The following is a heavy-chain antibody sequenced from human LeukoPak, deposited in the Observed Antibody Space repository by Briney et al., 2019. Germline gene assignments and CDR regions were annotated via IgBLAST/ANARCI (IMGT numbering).Heavy chain of an antibody. Sequence: PWGSLRLSCAASGCTLSSYALSWVRQAPGKGLEWVAAICGSGGSKYYADSVKGRFTISRENSKNTPYLQMNSLRAEDTAVYYCAKNAGYGHKKGIDYWGQGTLVTVSS. J-gene: IGHJ4*02. V-gene: IGHV3-23*01. D-gene: IGHD5-18*01. CDR3: AKNAGYGHKKGIDY. CDR1: GCTLSSYA. CDR2: ICGSGGSK.